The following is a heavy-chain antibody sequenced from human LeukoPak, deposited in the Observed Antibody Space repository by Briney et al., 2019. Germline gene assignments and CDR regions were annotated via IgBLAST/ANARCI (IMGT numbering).Heavy chain of an antibody. CDR3: ARDRWWFGELSSLGH. J-gene: IGHJ4*02. V-gene: IGHV3-21*01. CDR1: GFTFSSYT. Sequence: GGSLRLSCAASGFTFSSYTMNWVRQAPGKGLEWVLSISSSSSYRYYADSVKGRFTISRDNSKNSLYLQMNSPRAEDTAVYYCARDRWWFGELSSLGHWGQGTLVTVSS. D-gene: IGHD3-10*01. CDR2: ISSSSSYR.